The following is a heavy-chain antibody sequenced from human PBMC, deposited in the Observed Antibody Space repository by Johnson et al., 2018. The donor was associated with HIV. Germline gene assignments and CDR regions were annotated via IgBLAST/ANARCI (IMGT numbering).Heavy chain of an antibody. CDR3: ALSTSWSIAFDI. J-gene: IGHJ3*02. D-gene: IGHD6-13*01. CDR2: IYPGGST. CDR1: AFTVSSNY. Sequence: VQLVESGGCFIQPGGSLRLSCAASAFTVSSNYMSWVRQAPGKGLEWVSIIYPGGSTYYTYAVKGRFTISRDNSDNTLFLQMNSLRADDTAMYYCALSTSWSIAFDIWGQGTMVTVSS. V-gene: IGHV3-53*01.